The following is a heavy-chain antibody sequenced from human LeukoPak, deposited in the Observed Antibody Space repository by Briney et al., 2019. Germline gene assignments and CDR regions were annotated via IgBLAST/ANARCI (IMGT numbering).Heavy chain of an antibody. Sequence: GGSLRLSCAASGFTFSTSVMSWGRQGSGKGLEWGSTLNRDGTRTYYSLSSSGRIIVSRDNSMNTLYLQMNGLRADDTAVYYCARDRGGYSTDFDFWGQGSLVTVTS. D-gene: IGHD6-13*01. J-gene: IGHJ4*02. CDR1: GFTFSTSV. CDR2: LNRDGTRT. CDR3: ARDRGGYSTDFDF. V-gene: IGHV3-23*01.